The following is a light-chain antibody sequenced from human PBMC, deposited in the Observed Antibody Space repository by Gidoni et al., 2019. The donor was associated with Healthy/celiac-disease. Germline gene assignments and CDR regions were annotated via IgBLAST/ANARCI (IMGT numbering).Light chain of an antibody. CDR3: QQRSNWPPAIT. J-gene: IGKJ5*01. V-gene: IGKV3-11*01. CDR1: QSVSSY. CDR2: DAS. Sequence: IFFTQAPATLSLSPGERATLSCRASQSVSSYLAWYQQKPGQAPRLLIYDASNRATGIPARFSGSGSGTDFTLTISSLEPEDFAVYYCQQRSNWPPAITFGQGTRLEIK.